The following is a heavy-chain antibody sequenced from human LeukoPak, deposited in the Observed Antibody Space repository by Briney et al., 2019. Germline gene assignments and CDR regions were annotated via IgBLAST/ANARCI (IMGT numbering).Heavy chain of an antibody. J-gene: IGHJ4*02. CDR2: IYGGGNS. Sequence: GGSLRLFCAASGFTFSTYYMSWVGQAPGEGLEWVSGIYGGGNSYYTESVTGRFTISRDDSRSTLHLQMKSLRGEDTAVFYCARELAVGATIDYWGQGTLVTVSS. CDR3: ARELAVGATIDY. V-gene: IGHV3-66*02. D-gene: IGHD1-26*01. CDR1: GFTFSTYY.